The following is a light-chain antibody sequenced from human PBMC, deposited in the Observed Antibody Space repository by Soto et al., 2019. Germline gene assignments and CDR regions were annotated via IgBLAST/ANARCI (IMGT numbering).Light chain of an antibody. CDR3: QQLNSYPIT. J-gene: IGKJ5*01. Sequence: DIQLTQSPSFLSASVGDRVSITCRASQGISSYLSWYQQRPGKAPNLLIYAASTLQTGVPSRFSGSGSGTEFTLTIISLQPADFATYYCQQLNSYPITFGQEPGLEIK. V-gene: IGKV1-9*01. CDR1: QGISSY. CDR2: AAS.